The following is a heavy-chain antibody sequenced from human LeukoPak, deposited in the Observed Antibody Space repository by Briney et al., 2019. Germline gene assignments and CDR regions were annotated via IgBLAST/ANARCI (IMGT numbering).Heavy chain of an antibody. J-gene: IGHJ4*02. V-gene: IGHV3-23*01. CDR2: IRGSGGST. D-gene: IGHD1-26*01. CDR1: GFTFSSYA. CDR3: AKNSGSYSKEVYFDY. Sequence: GGSLRLSCAASGFTFSSYAMSWVPQAPGKGLECVSAIRGSGGSTYYADSVKGRFTISRDNSKNTLYLQMNSLRAEETAVYYCAKNSGSYSKEVYFDYWGQGTLVTVSS.